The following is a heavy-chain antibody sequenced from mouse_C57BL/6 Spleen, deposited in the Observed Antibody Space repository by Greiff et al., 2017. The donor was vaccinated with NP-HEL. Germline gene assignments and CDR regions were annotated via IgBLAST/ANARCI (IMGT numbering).Heavy chain of an antibody. CDR2: IYPSDSET. CDR3: ARRISSGDYFDY. Sequence: VKLQQPGAELVRPGSSVKLSCKASGYTFTSYWMDWVKQRPGQGLEWIGNIYPSDSETHYNQKFKDKATLTVDKSSSTAYMQLSSLTSEASAVYYCARRISSGDYFDYWGQGTTLTVSS. CDR1: GYTFTSYW. V-gene: IGHV1-61*01. D-gene: IGHD3-2*02. J-gene: IGHJ2*01.